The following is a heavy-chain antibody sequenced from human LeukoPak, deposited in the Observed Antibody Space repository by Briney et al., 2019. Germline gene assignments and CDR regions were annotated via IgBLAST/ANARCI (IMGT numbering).Heavy chain of an antibody. CDR1: GGSISRYY. J-gene: IGHJ6*03. CDR3: ARVTWFPGTSYYYMDV. Sequence: SETLSLTCTVSGGSISRYYWTWIRQPPGKGLEWFGYISDNGTTNYNPSLKSRVTISVDTSKKEFSLKLSSVTAADTAVYYCARVTWFPGTSYYYMDVWGKGTTVTVSS. D-gene: IGHD1-1*01. V-gene: IGHV4-59*01. CDR2: ISDNGTT.